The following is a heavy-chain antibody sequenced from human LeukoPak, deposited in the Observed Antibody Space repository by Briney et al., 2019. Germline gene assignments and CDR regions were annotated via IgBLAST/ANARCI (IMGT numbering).Heavy chain of an antibody. CDR3: ARVGRSRGSLPNSYYYMDV. D-gene: IGHD2-15*01. CDR1: RDTFDSYS. J-gene: IGHJ6*03. V-gene: IGHV1-69*05. CDR2: TIPMFGSA. Sequence: SVKVSCKASRDTFDSYSISWLRQAPGQGLEWMGGTIPMFGSANYAQKFRGRVTITTDQTTTTAYMELSSLSSEDTAVYYCARVGRSRGSLPNSYYYMDVWGKGTTVTVSS.